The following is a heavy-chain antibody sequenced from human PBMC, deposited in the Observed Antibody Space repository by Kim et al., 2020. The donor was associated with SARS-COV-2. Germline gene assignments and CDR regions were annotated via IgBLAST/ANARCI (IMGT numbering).Heavy chain of an antibody. D-gene: IGHD6-13*01. CDR3: ARPLIPNLAAAGGPLRY. V-gene: IGHV4-34*01. Sequence: LKSRVTISVDTSKNQFSLKLSSVTAADTAVYYCARPLIPNLAAAGGPLRYWGQGTLVTVSS. J-gene: IGHJ4*02.